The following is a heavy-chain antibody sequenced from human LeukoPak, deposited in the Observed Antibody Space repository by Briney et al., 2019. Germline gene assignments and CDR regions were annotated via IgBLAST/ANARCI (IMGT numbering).Heavy chain of an antibody. CDR3: ARGLQYQLLKALRYYYMDV. CDR2: IIPISGTA. J-gene: IGHJ6*03. Sequence: SVKVPCKASGGTFSSHAIAWVRQAPGQGPEWMGGIIPISGTADYAQKFQGRVTITTDQSTSTAYMELSSLTSDDTAVYYCARGLQYQLLKALRYYYMDVWGEGTTVTVSS. CDR1: GGTFSSHA. D-gene: IGHD2-2*01. V-gene: IGHV1-69*05.